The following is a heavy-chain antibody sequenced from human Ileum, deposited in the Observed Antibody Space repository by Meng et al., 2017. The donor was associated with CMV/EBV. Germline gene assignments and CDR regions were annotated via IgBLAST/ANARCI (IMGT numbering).Heavy chain of an antibody. Sequence: SETLSLTCSVSGGSISNYYWTWIRQSPGRGLEWIGYVYHSGSTDYNPSLKSRVTISVDTSKSQFSLKLSSVTAADTAVYYCARVTGVDNYYYYYGLDVWGQGTTVTVSS. D-gene: IGHD3-3*01. CDR1: GGSISNYY. J-gene: IGHJ6*02. V-gene: IGHV4-59*01. CDR3: ARVTGVDNYYYYYGLDV. CDR2: VYHSGST.